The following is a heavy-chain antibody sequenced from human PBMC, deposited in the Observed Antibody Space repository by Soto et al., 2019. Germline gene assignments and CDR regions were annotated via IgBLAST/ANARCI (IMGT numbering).Heavy chain of an antibody. V-gene: IGHV4-34*01. D-gene: IGHD3-22*01. CDR1: CGPLSGYY. Sequence: SETLSLTCAVYCGPLSGYYWSWIRQPPGKGLEWIGELSHGGDTNYSPSLKSRVTISVDTSKNQFSLELSSVTAADTAVYYCARPRYHSNTFYYFFGSWGRGTRVTVSS. CDR3: ARPRYHSNTFYYFFGS. J-gene: IGHJ4*02. CDR2: LSHGGDT.